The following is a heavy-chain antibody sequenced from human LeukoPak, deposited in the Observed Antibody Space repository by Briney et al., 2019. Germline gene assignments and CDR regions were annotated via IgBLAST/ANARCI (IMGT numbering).Heavy chain of an antibody. CDR3: AREEVKSFDN. CDR2: ISSSSSTI. Sequence: PGGSLRLSCAASGFIFSSFSVNWVRQAPGKGLEWVSYISSSSSTIYYADSVKGRFTISRDNAKNSLYLQMNNLRVEDTAVYFCAREEVKSFDNWGQGTLVTVSS. CDR1: GFIFSSFS. J-gene: IGHJ4*02. V-gene: IGHV3-48*01.